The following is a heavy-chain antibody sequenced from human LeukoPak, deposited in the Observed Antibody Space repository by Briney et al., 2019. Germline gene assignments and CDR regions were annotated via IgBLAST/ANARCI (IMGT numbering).Heavy chain of an antibody. Sequence: SETLSLTCSVSGASMKSSEYYWAWVRQAPGKGLEWIGNIYSSGSTFYHPSLKSRVTISVDTSNNQFSLKLRSVTAADTGVYYCARTTEGGYTYDYFYYYYMDVWGKGTTVTISS. CDR1: GASMKSSEYY. D-gene: IGHD5-18*01. J-gene: IGHJ6*03. V-gene: IGHV4-39*07. CDR3: ARTTEGGYTYDYFYYYYMDV. CDR2: IYSSGST.